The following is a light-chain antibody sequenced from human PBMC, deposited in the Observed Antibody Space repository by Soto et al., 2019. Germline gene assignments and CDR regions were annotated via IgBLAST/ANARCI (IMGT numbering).Light chain of an antibody. J-gene: IGKJ5*01. CDR2: AAS. CDR1: QSISRN. Sequence: DIQMTQYPSSLSASVGDRVTITCRASQSISRNLNWYQHKPGKAPKLLIYAASSLQNGVPSRFRGGGSGTEFALSINSLQPEVFVTYYCQQSFTTASITFGQGTRLEIK. V-gene: IGKV1-39*01. CDR3: QQSFTTASIT.